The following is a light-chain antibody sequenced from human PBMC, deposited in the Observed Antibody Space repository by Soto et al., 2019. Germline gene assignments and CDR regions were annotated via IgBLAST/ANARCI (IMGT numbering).Light chain of an antibody. CDR2: GAS. CDR3: QQYGSPPQT. J-gene: IGKJ2*01. CDR1: QSVSSSY. V-gene: IGKV3-20*01. Sequence: EIVLTQSPGTLSLSPGERATLSCRASQSVSSSYLAWYQQKPGQAPMLLIYGASSSATGIPDSFSGGGSGIDLTLTIRRLDPEDFAVYYCQQYGSPPQTFGEGTKLVIK.